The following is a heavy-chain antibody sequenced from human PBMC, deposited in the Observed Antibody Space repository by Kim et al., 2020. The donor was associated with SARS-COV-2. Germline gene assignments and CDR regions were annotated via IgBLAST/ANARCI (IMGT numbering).Heavy chain of an antibody. Sequence: TTDNAAPVKGRVTISIDDSDNTLYLQMNSLKTEDTAVYYCTVGGNALDYWGQGTLVTVSS. D-gene: IGHD2-15*01. V-gene: IGHV3-15*01. J-gene: IGHJ4*02. CDR3: TVGGNALDY. CDR2: TT.